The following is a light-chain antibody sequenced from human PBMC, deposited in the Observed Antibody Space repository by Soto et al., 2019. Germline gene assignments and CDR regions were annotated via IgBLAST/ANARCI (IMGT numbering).Light chain of an antibody. Sequence: IVSTQSPGTLSLSPGERATLSCRASQSVSSSYLAWYQQKPGQAPRLLIYGASSRATGIPDRFSGSGSGTDFTLTISRLEPEDVAVYYCQQYGSSPGFTFGPGT. J-gene: IGKJ3*01. V-gene: IGKV3-20*01. CDR1: QSVSSSY. CDR2: GAS. CDR3: QQYGSSPGFT.